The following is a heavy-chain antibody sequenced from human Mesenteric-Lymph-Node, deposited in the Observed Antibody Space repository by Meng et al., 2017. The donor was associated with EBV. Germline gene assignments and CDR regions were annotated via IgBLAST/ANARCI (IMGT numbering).Heavy chain of an antibody. CDR2: IYHSGST. V-gene: IGHV4-4*02. Sequence: QEQLQGSGPGRVKLSGTLSLACGVSGGSISSSYWWIWVRQPPGKGLEWIGEIYHSGSTNYNPSLKSRVSMSVDTSKNQFSLKLDSVTAADTAMYYCAGHVGRGGDYWDQGALVTVSS. CDR1: GGSISSSYW. D-gene: IGHD3-10*01. J-gene: IGHJ4*02. CDR3: AGHVGRGGDY.